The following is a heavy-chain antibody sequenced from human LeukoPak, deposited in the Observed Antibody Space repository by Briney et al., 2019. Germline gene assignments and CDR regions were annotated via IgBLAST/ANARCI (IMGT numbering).Heavy chain of an antibody. J-gene: IGHJ4*02. Sequence: GGSLRLSCAASGFTFSSYGMHWVRQAPGKGLEWVAFIRYDGSNKYYADPVKGRFTISRDNSKNTLYLQMNSLRAEDTAVYYCAKGGSGSYGGGFDYWGQGTLVTVSS. CDR1: GFTFSSYG. CDR2: IRYDGSNK. CDR3: AKGGSGSYGGGFDY. D-gene: IGHD1-26*01. V-gene: IGHV3-30*02.